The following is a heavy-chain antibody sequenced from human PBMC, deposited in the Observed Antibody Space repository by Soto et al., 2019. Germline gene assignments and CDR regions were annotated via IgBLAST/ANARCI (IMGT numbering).Heavy chain of an antibody. CDR3: AKALEMTVGRSFDR. CDR1: GFIFSSYA. D-gene: IGHD4-17*01. J-gene: IGHJ5*02. V-gene: IGHV3-23*01. Sequence: VQLLESGGGLVQPGGSLRLSYAASGFIFSSYAMNWVRQAPGKGLEWVSGISGSGGSTYYADSVKGRFTISRDNSKNTLYLQMNSLRAEDTAVYYCAKALEMTVGRSFDRWGQGTLVTVSS. CDR2: ISGSGGST.